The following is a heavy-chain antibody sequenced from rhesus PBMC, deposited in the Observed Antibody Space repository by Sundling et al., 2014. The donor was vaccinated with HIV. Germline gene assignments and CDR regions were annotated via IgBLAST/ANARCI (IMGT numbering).Heavy chain of an antibody. CDR1: GGSFISGHW. CDR3: AIRRAVVSSGGFDV. V-gene: IGHV4-93*02. D-gene: IGHD2-39*02. J-gene: IGHJ5-1*01. Sequence: QVQLQESGPAVVKPSETLSLTCVVSGGSFISGHWWSWIRQSPGTGLEWIGGIFGSGVNTKYNPSLPSRVTISIDTSNNQFSLNLNSVTAADTAVYYCAIRRAVVSSGGFDVWGPGVFVTVSS. CDR2: IFGSGVNT.